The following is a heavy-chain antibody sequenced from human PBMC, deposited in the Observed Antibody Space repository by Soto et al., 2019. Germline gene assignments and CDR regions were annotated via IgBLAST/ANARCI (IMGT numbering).Heavy chain of an antibody. CDR1: GYTFTSYG. CDR3: ARDMASGWYLNDAFDI. CDR2: ISAYNGNT. V-gene: IGHV1-18*01. D-gene: IGHD6-19*01. Sequence: QVQLVQSGAEVKKPGASVKVSCKASGYTFTSYGNSWVRQAPGQGLEWMGWISAYNGNTNYAQKLQGRVTMTTDTSTSTAYMELRSLRSDDTAVYYCARDMASGWYLNDAFDIWGQGTMVTVSS. J-gene: IGHJ3*02.